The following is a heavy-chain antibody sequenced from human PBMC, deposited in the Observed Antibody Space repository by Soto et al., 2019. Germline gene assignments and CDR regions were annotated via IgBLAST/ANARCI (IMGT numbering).Heavy chain of an antibody. J-gene: IGHJ4*02. Sequence: APVKASSKVSGYTLTELSIHWVRQAPGKGLEWMGGFDPEDGETIYAQKFQGRVTMTEDTSTDTAYMELSSLRSEDTAVYYCATYSSGWYWFDYWGQGTLVTVSS. CDR1: GYTLTELS. CDR2: FDPEDGET. D-gene: IGHD6-19*01. V-gene: IGHV1-24*01. CDR3: ATYSSGWYWFDY.